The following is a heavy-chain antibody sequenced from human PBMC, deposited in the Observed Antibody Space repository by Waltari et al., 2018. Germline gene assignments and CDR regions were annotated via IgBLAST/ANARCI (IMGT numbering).Heavy chain of an antibody. Sequence: QVQLVQSGAEVKKPGSSVKVSCKASGGTFSSYAISWVRQAPGQGLEWMGGIIPSFGTANYAQKFQGRVTITTDESTSTAYMELSSLRSEDTAVYYCARDTYYYDSSGYLGWFDPWGQGTLVTVSS. CDR1: GGTFSSYA. J-gene: IGHJ5*02. CDR2: IIPSFGTA. D-gene: IGHD3-22*01. CDR3: ARDTYYYDSSGYLGWFDP. V-gene: IGHV1-69*05.